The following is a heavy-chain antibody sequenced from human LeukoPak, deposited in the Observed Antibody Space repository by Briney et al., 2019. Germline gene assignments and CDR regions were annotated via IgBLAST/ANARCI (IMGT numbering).Heavy chain of an antibody. D-gene: IGHD3-16*02. CDR3: ARNSQYDYIWGSYREYFDY. V-gene: IGHV3-30*03. J-gene: IGHJ4*02. CDR1: GFTFSSYG. Sequence: PGGSLRLSCAASGFTFSSYGMHWVRQAPGKGLEWVAVISYDGSNKYYADSVKGRFTISRDNSKNTLYLQMNSLRAEGTAVYYCARNSQYDYIWGSYREYFDYWGQGTLVTVSS. CDR2: ISYDGSNK.